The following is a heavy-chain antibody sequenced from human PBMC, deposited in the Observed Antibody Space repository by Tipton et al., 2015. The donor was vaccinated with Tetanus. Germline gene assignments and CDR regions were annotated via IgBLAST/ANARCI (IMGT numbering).Heavy chain of an antibody. D-gene: IGHD1-26*01. J-gene: IGHJ1*01. CDR1: GYTFTSYD. CDR3: VRGEWELTF. V-gene: IGHV1-8*02. Sequence: QVQLVQSGAEVKQPGASVKVSCKTSGYTFTSYDMNWVRQAPGQGLEWMGWVTPTNGRTGYAQKFQGRVAMTRDASINTAYMGLSGLTSEGTAVYYCVRGEWELTFWGQGTLVTVSS. CDR2: VTPTNGRT.